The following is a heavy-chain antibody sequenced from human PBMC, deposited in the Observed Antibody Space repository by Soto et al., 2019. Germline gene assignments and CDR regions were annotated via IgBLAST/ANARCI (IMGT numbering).Heavy chain of an antibody. D-gene: IGHD2-15*01. CDR1: GYTFSDYA. Sequence: QVQLVQSGGEVKKPGASVKVSCQASGYTFSDYAISWVRQAPGQGLEGMGWISASTRNTDQAQNFQGKVIMTLDTSTNTAYMELRCLRSDDTAVYYCVRCYCSVGSCYACWHFDLWGRGTLVTVSS. CDR3: VRCYCSVGSCYACWHFDL. CDR2: ISASTRNT. J-gene: IGHJ2*01. V-gene: IGHV1-18*01.